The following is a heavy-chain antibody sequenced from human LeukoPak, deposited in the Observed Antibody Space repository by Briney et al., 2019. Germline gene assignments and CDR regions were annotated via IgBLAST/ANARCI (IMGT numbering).Heavy chain of an antibody. V-gene: IGHV1-2*02. J-gene: IGHJ4*02. Sequence: ASVKVSCKASGYTFTGYYMHWVRQAPGQGLEWMGWINPNSGGTNFAQKFQGRVTMTRDTSISTAYMELSRLRSDDTAVYYCARDVGEYCSSVSCYASDYWGQGTLVTVSS. CDR2: INPNSGGT. CDR3: ARDVGEYCSSVSCYASDY. D-gene: IGHD2-2*01. CDR1: GYTFTGYY.